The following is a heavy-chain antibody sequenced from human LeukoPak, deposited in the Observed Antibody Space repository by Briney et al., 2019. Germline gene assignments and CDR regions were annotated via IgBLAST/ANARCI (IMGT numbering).Heavy chain of an antibody. CDR2: ISAYNGNT. J-gene: IGHJ4*02. CDR3: ARVSLVQYYFDY. Sequence: ASVKVSCKASGYTFTSYDISWVRQAPGQGLEWMGWISAYNGNTNYAQKLQGRVTMTTDTSTSTAYMELRSLRSDDTAVYYCARVSLVQYYFDYWGQGTLVTVSS. CDR1: GYTFTSYD. V-gene: IGHV1-18*01. D-gene: IGHD1-1*01.